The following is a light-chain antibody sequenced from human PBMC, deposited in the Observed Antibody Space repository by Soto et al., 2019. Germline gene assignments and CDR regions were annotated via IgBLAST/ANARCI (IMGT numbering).Light chain of an antibody. CDR2: QNN. J-gene: IGLJ2*01. Sequence: QSVLTQPPSVSAAPGQKVTISCSGSSSNIGSSYVSWYRQLPGTAPKLVIYQNNKRPSGIPDRFSGSQSGTSATLGITGLQTGDEATYYCATWDGSLSDVVFGGGTKLTVL. CDR3: ATWDGSLSDVV. V-gene: IGLV1-51*02. CDR1: SSNIGSSY.